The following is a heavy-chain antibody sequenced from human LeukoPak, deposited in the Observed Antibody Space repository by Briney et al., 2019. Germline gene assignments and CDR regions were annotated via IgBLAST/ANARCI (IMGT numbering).Heavy chain of an antibody. D-gene: IGHD6-19*01. Sequence: ASVKVSCKASGYTFTGYYMHWVRQAPGQGLEWMGRINPNSGGTNYAQKFQGRVTMTRDTSISTAYMELSRLRSDDTAVYYCARDRSGWYLPLDYWGQGTLVTVSS. V-gene: IGHV1-2*06. CDR1: GYTFTGYY. CDR3: ARDRSGWYLPLDY. CDR2: INPNSGGT. J-gene: IGHJ4*02.